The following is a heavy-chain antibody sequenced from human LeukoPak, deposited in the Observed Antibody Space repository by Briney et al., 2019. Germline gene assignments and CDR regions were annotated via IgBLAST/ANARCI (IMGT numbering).Heavy chain of an antibody. J-gene: IGHJ4*02. Sequence: ASVKVSCKASGYTFTGYYMHWVRQAPGQGLEWMGWINPNSGGTNYAQKSQGRVTMTRDTSISTGYMELSGLRSDDTAVYYCASRPRGIWGSYRYDDWGQGTLVTVSS. CDR1: GYTFTGYY. CDR2: INPNSGGT. V-gene: IGHV1-2*02. D-gene: IGHD3-16*02. CDR3: ASRPRGIWGSYRYDD.